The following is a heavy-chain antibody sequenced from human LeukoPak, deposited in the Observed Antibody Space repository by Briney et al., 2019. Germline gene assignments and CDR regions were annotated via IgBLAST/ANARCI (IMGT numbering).Heavy chain of an antibody. CDR3: AKQLGYCSDGSCYFPY. CDR2: ISGSSYHI. Sequence: GGSLRLSCAASGFTFSTCSMKWVRQAPGKALEWVSSISGSSYHIYYADSVKGRFTISRDNANNLLYLQMNSLRAEDTAVYYCAKQLGYCSDGSCYFPYWGQGTLVTVSS. D-gene: IGHD2-15*01. J-gene: IGHJ4*02. CDR1: GFTFSTCS. V-gene: IGHV3-21*04.